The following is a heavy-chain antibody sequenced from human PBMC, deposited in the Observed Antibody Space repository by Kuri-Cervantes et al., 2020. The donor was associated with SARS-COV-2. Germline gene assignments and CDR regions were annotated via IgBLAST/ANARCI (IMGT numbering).Heavy chain of an antibody. V-gene: IGHV4-4*07. CDR3: ASGVVTDFDY. D-gene: IGHD3-3*01. Sequence: GSLRLSCTVSGGSISSYYWSWIRQPAGKGLEWIGRIYTSGSTNYNPSLKSRVTMSVDTSKNQFSLKLSSVTAADTAVYYCASGVVTDFDYWGQGTLVTVSS. CDR1: GGSISSYY. J-gene: IGHJ4*02. CDR2: IYTSGST.